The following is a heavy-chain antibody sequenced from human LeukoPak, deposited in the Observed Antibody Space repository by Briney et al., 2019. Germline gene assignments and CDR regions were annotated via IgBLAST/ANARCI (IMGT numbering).Heavy chain of an antibody. CDR3: ARDLDDAFDI. J-gene: IGHJ3*02. Sequence: PGGSLRLSCAASGFTFSSYSMNWVRQAPGKGLEWASSISSSSSYIYYADSVKGRFTISRDNAKNSLYLQMNSLRAEDTAVYYCARDLDDAFDIWGQGTMVTVSS. V-gene: IGHV3-21*01. CDR1: GFTFSSYS. CDR2: ISSSSSYI.